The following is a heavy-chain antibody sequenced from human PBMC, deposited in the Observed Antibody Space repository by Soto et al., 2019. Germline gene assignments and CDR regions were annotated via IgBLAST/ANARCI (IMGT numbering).Heavy chain of an antibody. D-gene: IGHD2-15*01. CDR1: GYTFMNYA. V-gene: IGHV1-18*01. Sequence: QVQLVQSGAEVKEPGASVKLSCQASGYTFMNYAISWVRQAPGQGLEWMGWISPSTGDTDQAQNFQGRVTMTLDTSTNTVNLELRTLRSDDSAVYYCVRSYCSVGSCYTCWHFDLWGRGTLVTVSS. J-gene: IGHJ2*01. CDR2: ISPSTGDT. CDR3: VRSYCSVGSCYTCWHFDL.